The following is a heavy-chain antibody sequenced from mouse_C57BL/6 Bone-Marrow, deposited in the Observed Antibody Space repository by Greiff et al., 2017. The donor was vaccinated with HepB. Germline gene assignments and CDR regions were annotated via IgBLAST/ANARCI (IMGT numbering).Heavy chain of an antibody. V-gene: IGHV5-12*01. CDR1: GFTFSDYY. J-gene: IGHJ2*01. CDR3: ARPLYDGYFFDY. CDR2: ISNGGGST. Sequence: DVQLQESGGGLVQPGGSLKLSCAASGFTFSDYYMYWVRQTPEKRLEWVAYISNGGGSTYYPDTVKGRFTISRDNAKNTLYLQMSRLKSEDTAMYYCARPLYDGYFFDYWGQGTTLTVSS. D-gene: IGHD2-3*01.